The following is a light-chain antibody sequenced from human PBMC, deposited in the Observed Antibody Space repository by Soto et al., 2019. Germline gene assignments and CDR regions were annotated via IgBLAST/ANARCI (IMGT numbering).Light chain of an antibody. V-gene: IGKV3-15*01. CDR1: QNVYNN. Sequence: DMARTQSPTTLSVSPGERYILSCLASQNVYNNLAWYQQKPGQAPRLLIFDASTRATGIPASFSGSGSGTEFTLTISGLQSEDFAIYYCQQYNKWPLITFGPGTRLDNK. CDR2: DAS. J-gene: IGKJ5*01. CDR3: QQYNKWPLIT.